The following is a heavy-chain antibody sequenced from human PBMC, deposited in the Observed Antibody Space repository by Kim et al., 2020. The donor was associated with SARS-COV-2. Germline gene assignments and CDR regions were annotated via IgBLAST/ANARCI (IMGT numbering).Heavy chain of an antibody. CDR1: GGSISYYY. V-gene: IGHV4-59*01. D-gene: IGHD2-8*01. CDR3: ASVRRSCIKGVCQTHYYYGMDV. Sequence: SETLSLTCTVSGGSISYYYWSWIRQPPGKGLEWIGYIYYSGSTDYNPSLKSRVTISVDTSKNQFSLKLSSVTAADTAVYYCASVRRSCIKGVCQTHYYYGMDVWGQGTTVTVSS. J-gene: IGHJ6*02. CDR2: IYYSGST.